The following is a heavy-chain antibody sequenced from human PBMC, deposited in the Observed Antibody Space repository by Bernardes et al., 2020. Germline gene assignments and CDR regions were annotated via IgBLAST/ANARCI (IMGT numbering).Heavy chain of an antibody. V-gene: IGHV3-74*01. Sequence: GSLRLSCAASGFTFSNHWMHWVRQAPGKGLVWVSRVNTDGGTTNYADSVKGRFTISRDNAKSTLYLQMNSLRVEDTAVYYCARDANWNQVDYWGQGILVTVAS. CDR3: ARDANWNQVDY. CDR1: GFTFSNHW. J-gene: IGHJ4*02. D-gene: IGHD1-1*01. CDR2: VNTDGGTT.